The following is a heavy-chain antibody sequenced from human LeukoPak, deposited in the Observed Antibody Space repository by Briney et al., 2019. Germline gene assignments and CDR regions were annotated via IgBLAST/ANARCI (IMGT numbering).Heavy chain of an antibody. J-gene: IGHJ4*02. V-gene: IGHV4-59*01. CDR3: ARALYGGAPFDY. CDR1: GGSISNYY. Sequence: PSETLSLTCTVSGGSISNYYWSWIRQPPGKGLDWIGYIYYSGSTNYNPSLKSRVTISLDTSKNQFSLKLTSVTAADTAVYYCARALYGGAPFDYWGQGTLVTVSS. CDR2: IYYSGST. D-gene: IGHD2-8*01.